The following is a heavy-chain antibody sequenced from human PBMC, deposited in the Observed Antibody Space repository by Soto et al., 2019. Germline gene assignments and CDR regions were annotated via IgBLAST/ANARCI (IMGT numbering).Heavy chain of an antibody. CDR3: AKARAQYYNFSSGYPIDS. Sequence: PGGSLRLSCAASGFTVSSNYMSWVRQAPGKGLEWVSVIYSGGSTYYADSVKGRFTISRDNSKNTLYLQMNSLRAEDTAVYYCAKARAQYYNFSSGYPIDSRGQGPLVTVSS. J-gene: IGHJ4*02. V-gene: IGHV3-66*01. D-gene: IGHD3-3*01. CDR1: GFTVSSNY. CDR2: IYSGGST.